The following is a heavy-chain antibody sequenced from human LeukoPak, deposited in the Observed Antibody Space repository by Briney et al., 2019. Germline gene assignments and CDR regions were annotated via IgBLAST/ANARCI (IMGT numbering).Heavy chain of an antibody. J-gene: IGHJ5*02. CDR2: IYYSGST. Sequence: SETLSLTCTVSGGSISSYYWSWIRQPPGKGLEWIGYIYYSGSTSYNPSLKSRVTISVDTSKNQISLKVRSVTAADTAVYYCARTTEDCSSTSCYQYWFDPWGQGTLVTVSS. CDR3: ARTTEDCSSTSCYQYWFDP. D-gene: IGHD2-2*01. V-gene: IGHV4-59*01. CDR1: GGSISSYY.